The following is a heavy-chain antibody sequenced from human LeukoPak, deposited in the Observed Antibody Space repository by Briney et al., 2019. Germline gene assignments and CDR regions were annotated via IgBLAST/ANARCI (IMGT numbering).Heavy chain of an antibody. CDR3: ARHEKLGQFDY. Sequence: SETLSLACTVSSGSISSYYWSWIRQPPGKGLEWIGYVYYSGSANYNPSLKSRVTISVDTSKNQFSLKLSSVTAADTAVYYCARHEKLGQFDYWGQGTLVTVSS. CDR1: SGSISSYY. J-gene: IGHJ4*02. CDR2: VYYSGSA. D-gene: IGHD3-10*01. V-gene: IGHV4-59*08.